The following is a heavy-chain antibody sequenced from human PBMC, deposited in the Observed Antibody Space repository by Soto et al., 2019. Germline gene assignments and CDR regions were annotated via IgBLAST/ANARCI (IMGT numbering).Heavy chain of an antibody. CDR1: DWSFSVNY. Sequence: PPGPLYLTCTVDDWSFSVNYWSWTRQPPGKGPYWIGVIKHGRSTNYNPSLNRRDAISVDTPTNQFSLKLSSVPAPDTAVYYCAGGRIRFDIVVVVAATHPSFDYWGQGTLVTVSS. D-gene: IGHD2-15*01. CDR2: IKHGRST. CDR3: AGGRIRFDIVVVVAATHPSFDY. V-gene: IGHV4-34*01. J-gene: IGHJ4*02.